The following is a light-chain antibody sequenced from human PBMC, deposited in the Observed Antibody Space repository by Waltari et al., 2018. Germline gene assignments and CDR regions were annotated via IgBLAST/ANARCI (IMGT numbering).Light chain of an antibody. CDR3: GQGTHWPPK. CDR2: KVS. CDR1: QSLVHSDGNTY. J-gene: IGKJ1*01. V-gene: IGKV2-30*02. Sequence: DVVMTQSPLSLPITPGQPASISCRSSQSLVHSDGNTYLSWYQQKPGQPPRLLIYKVSNRDAGVPDRLSGSGAGTDFTLKIRRVEAEDVGVYYCGQGTHWPPKFGKGTKVEIK.